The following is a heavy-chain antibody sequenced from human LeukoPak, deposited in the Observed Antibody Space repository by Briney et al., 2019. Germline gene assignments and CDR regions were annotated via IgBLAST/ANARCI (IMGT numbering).Heavy chain of an antibody. Sequence: ASVKVSCKASGYTFTGYFMHWVRQAPGHGLEWMGWINPNSGGTNYAQKFQGRVTMTRDTSISTAYMELSRLRSDDTAVYYCASSIVYCSSTSCYLNWGQGTLVTVSS. CDR1: GYTFTGYF. J-gene: IGHJ4*02. V-gene: IGHV1-2*02. D-gene: IGHD2-2*01. CDR3: ASSIVYCSSTSCYLN. CDR2: INPNSGGT.